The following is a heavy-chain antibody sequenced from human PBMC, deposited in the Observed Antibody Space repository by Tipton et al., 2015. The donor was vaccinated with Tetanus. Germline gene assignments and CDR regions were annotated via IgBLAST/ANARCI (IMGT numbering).Heavy chain of an antibody. CDR3: ARGLDPYKSGNF. V-gene: IGHV4-59*13. Sequence: GLVKPSETLSLTCIVSGGSISTYYWSWIRQRPGRGLEWVGYVHYTGKDNYNPSLRSRVTLSVDTSKNQFSLQMSSVTAAETAVYFCARGLDPYKSGNFWGQRTLVTVSS. CDR2: VHYTGKD. J-gene: IGHJ4*02. CDR1: GGSISTYY. D-gene: IGHD5-24*01.